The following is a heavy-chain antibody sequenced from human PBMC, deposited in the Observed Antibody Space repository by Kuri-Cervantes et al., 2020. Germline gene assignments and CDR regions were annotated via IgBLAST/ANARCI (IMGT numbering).Heavy chain of an antibody. V-gene: IGHV1-46*01. J-gene: IGHJ6*02. Sequence: ASVKVSCKASGYTFTSYYMHWVRQAPGQGLEWMGIINPSGGSTSYAQKFQGRVTMTRDTSTSTVYMELSSLRSEDTAVYYCARDRGTYYYDSSGYPREAVYYYYYYGMDAWGQGTTVTVSS. D-gene: IGHD3-22*01. CDR2: INPSGGST. CDR3: ARDRGTYYYDSSGYPREAVYYYYYYGMDA. CDR1: GYTFTSYY.